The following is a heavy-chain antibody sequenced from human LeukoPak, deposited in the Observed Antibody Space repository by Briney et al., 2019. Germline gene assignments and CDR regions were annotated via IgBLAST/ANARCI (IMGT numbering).Heavy chain of an antibody. CDR3: AREGVVAASSSWFDP. Sequence: GGSLRLSCAASGFTFSSYGMHWVRQAPGKGLEWVAVIWYDGSNKYYADSVKGRFTISRDNSKNTLYLQMNSLRAEDTAVYYCAREGVVAASSSWFDPWGQGTLAT. D-gene: IGHD2-15*01. V-gene: IGHV3-33*01. CDR2: IWYDGSNK. J-gene: IGHJ5*02. CDR1: GFTFSSYG.